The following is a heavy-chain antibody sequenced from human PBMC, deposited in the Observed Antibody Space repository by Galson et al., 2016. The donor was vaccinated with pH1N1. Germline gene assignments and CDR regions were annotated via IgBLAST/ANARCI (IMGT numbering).Heavy chain of an antibody. Sequence: PALVKPTQTLTLTCTFSGFSLSTSGVGVGWIRQPPGKALEWLALIYWNDDKRYSPSLKSRLTITKDTSKNQVVLTMTNMDPVDTATYYCAHSLYGDYVGGFHPWGQGTLVTVSS. D-gene: IGHD4-17*01. J-gene: IGHJ5*02. V-gene: IGHV2-5*01. CDR1: GFSLSTSGVG. CDR3: AHSLYGDYVGGFHP. CDR2: IYWNDDK.